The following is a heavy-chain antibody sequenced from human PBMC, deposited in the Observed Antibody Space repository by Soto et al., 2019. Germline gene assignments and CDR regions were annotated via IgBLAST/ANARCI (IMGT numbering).Heavy chain of an antibody. CDR2: IIPIFGTA. V-gene: IGHV1-69*12. CDR1: GGTFSSYA. D-gene: IGHD3-10*01. Sequence: QVKLVQSGAEVKKPGSSVKVSCKASGGTFSSYAISWVRQAPGQGLEWMGGIIPIFGTANYAQKFQGRVTITADESTSTAYMELSSLRSEDTAVYYCARQGRPITMVRGVSPPNFDYWGQGTLVTVSS. J-gene: IGHJ4*02. CDR3: ARQGRPITMVRGVSPPNFDY.